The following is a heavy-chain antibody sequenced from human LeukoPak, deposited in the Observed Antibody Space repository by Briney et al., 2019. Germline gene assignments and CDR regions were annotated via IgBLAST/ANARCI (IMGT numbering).Heavy chain of an antibody. CDR1: GFTFSSYC. D-gene: IGHD2-15*01. Sequence: GGSLRLSCSASGFTFSSYCMNWVRQAPGKGLEWVSSISSGSTYIYYADSVKGRFTLSRDNAKNSLYLQMNSLRAEDTAVYYCASSSGASWGYFDYWGQGTLVTVSS. CDR2: ISSGSTYI. V-gene: IGHV3-21*01. J-gene: IGHJ4*02. CDR3: ASSSGASWGYFDY.